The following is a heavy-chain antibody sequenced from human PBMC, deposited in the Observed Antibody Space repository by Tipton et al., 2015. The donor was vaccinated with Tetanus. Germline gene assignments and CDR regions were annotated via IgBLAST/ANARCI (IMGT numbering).Heavy chain of an antibody. CDR2: INHRGST. CDR3: ARTTVTIWGYYFDY. Sequence: LRLSCAVYGGSFSGYYWSWIRQPPGKGLEWIGEINHRGSTNYNPSLKSRVTISVDTSKNQFSLKLSSVTAADTAVYYCARTTVTIWGYYFDYWGQGTLVTVFS. J-gene: IGHJ4*02. V-gene: IGHV4-34*01. CDR1: GGSFSGYY. D-gene: IGHD4-17*01.